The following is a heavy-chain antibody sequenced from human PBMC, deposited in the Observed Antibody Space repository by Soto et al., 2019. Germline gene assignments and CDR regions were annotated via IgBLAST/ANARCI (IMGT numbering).Heavy chain of an antibody. CDR1: GFTFSSYW. J-gene: IGHJ3*02. D-gene: IGHD1-7*01. CDR3: AGPNWNYDNDAFDI. V-gene: IGHV3-74*01. CDR2: INSDGSST. Sequence: EVQLVESGGGLVQPGGSLRLSCAASGFTFSSYWMHWVRQAPGKGLVWVSRINSDGSSTSYADSVKGRFTISRDNAKNTLYLQMNSLRAEDMAVYYCAGPNWNYDNDAFDIWGQGTMVTVSS.